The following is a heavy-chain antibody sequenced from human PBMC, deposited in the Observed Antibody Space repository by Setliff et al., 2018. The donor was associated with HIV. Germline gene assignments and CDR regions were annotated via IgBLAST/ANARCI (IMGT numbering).Heavy chain of an antibody. J-gene: IGHJ4*02. CDR2: INPNNGGT. V-gene: IGHV1-2*04. CDR3: ARGMDYYDTSGYYQYYFDY. D-gene: IGHD3-22*01. CDR1: GYTFTGYY. Sequence: ASVKVSCKASGYTFTGYYMHWVRQAPGQGLEWMGWINPNNGGTNYAQKFQGWITMTRDMSISTAYMELSRLRSDDTAVYYCARGMDYYDTSGYYQYYFDYWGQGTLVTVSS.